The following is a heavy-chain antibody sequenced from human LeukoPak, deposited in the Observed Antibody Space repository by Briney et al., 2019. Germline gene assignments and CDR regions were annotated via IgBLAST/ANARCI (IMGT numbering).Heavy chain of an antibody. CDR3: AELGITMIGGV. D-gene: IGHD3-10*02. CDR2: ISTSSSYI. Sequence: GGSLRLSCAASGFTFSSYSMNWVRQAPGKGLEWVSFISTSSSYIHNADSVKGRFTISRDNAENSLYLQMNSLRAEDTAVYYCAELGITMIGGVWGKGTTVTISS. V-gene: IGHV3-21*01. J-gene: IGHJ6*04. CDR1: GFTFSSYS.